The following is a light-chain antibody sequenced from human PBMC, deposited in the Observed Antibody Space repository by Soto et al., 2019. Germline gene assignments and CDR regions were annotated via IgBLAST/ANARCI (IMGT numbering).Light chain of an antibody. Sequence: QSALTQPASVSGSPGQSITISCTGTSSDVGSYNLVSWYQQHPGKAPKLMIYEGSKRPSGASNRYSGSKSGNTASLTISGLQAEDEADYCCCSYAGSSTWVFGGGTKLTVL. CDR3: CSYAGSSTWV. CDR1: SSDVGSYNL. J-gene: IGLJ3*02. V-gene: IGLV2-23*01. CDR2: EGS.